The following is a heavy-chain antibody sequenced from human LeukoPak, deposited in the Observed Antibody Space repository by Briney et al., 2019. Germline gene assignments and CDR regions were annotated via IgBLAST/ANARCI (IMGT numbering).Heavy chain of an antibody. CDR2: FVGSGGST. J-gene: IGHJ2*01. V-gene: IGHV3-23*01. CDR1: GFTFSRYA. Sequence: PGGSLRLSCAASGFTFSRYAMTWVRQAPGKGLEWVSIFVGSGGSTYYADSVKGRFTISRDNSKNTVYLQMSSLRAEDTAVYYCAKGGSSATSWYFDFWGRGTLVTVSS. D-gene: IGHD6-6*01. CDR3: AKGGSSATSWYFDF.